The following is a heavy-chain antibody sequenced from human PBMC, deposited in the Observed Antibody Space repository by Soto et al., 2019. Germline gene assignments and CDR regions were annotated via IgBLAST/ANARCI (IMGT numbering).Heavy chain of an antibody. V-gene: IGHV3-7*01. CDR3: ARGLNSALDI. D-gene: IGHD3-16*01. J-gene: IGHJ3*02. CDR2: IKQDGSEK. CDR1: GFIFSSYW. Sequence: EVQLVESGGGLVQPGGSLRLSCAATGFIFSSYWMSWVRQAPGKGLEWVANIKQDGSEKYYVDSAKGGFTISRDNAKNSTHLQMNSMRAEDTAVYYCARGLNSALDIWGQGKMVTVS.